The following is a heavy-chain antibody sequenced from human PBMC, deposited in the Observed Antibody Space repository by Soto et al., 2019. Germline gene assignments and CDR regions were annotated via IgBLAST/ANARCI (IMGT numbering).Heavy chain of an antibody. CDR3: AKDLGSYLSPAFDY. J-gene: IGHJ4*02. Sequence: GSLRLSCAASGFSFSRFEMNWVRQAPGKGLEWVSYISSSSDVIYYADSVKGRFTISRDNAKNSLYLQMSSLRAEDTAVYFCAKDLGSYLSPAFDYWGRGTLVTVSS. V-gene: IGHV3-48*03. D-gene: IGHD1-26*01. CDR2: ISSSSDVI. CDR1: GFSFSRFE.